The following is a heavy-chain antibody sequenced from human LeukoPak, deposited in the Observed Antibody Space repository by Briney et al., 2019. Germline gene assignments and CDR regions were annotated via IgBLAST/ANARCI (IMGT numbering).Heavy chain of an antibody. D-gene: IGHD3-22*01. V-gene: IGHV1-3*01. CDR3: ARAYYYDSSGYYHDY. J-gene: IGHJ4*02. CDR2: INAGNGNT. Sequence: ASVKVSCKASGGTFISYAMHWVRQAPGQRLEWMGWINAGNGNTKYSQKFQGRVTITRDTSASTAYMELSSLRSEDTAVYYCARAYYYDSSGYYHDYWGQGTLVTVSS. CDR1: GGTFISYA.